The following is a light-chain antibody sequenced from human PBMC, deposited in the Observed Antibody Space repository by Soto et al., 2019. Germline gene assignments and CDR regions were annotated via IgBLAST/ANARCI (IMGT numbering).Light chain of an antibody. CDR1: QSVSSSY. J-gene: IGKJ2*01. CDR2: GAS. CDR3: QQYGGSPRT. V-gene: IGKV3-20*01. Sequence: EIVLTQSPGTLSLSPGERATLSCRASQSVSSSYLAWYQQKPGQAPRLLIYGASTRATGIPDRFSGSGSGTDVTLTISRLEPEDFAVYYCQQYGGSPRTFGQGTKLEIK.